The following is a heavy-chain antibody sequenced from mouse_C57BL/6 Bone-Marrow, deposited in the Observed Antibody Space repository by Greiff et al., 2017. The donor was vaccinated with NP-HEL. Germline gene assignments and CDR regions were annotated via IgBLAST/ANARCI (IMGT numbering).Heavy chain of an antibody. CDR2: IYPGSGST. J-gene: IGHJ4*01. CDR1: GYTFTSYW. V-gene: IGHV1-55*01. D-gene: IGHD1-1*01. Sequence: QVQLQQPGAELVKPGASVKMSCKASGYTFTSYWITWVKQRPGQGLEWIGDIYPGSGSTNYNEKFKSKATLTVDTSSSTAYMQLSSLTSEDSAVYYCARSSTVVDYYARDYWGQGTSVTVSS. CDR3: ARSSTVVDYYARDY.